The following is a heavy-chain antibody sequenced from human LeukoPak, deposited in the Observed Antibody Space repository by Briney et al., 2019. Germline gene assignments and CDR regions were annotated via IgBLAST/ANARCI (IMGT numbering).Heavy chain of an antibody. V-gene: IGHV4-34*01. CDR1: GGSFSGYY. CDR2: INHSGST. Sequence: PSETLSLTCAVYGGSFSGYYWSWIRQPPGKGLEWIGEINHSGSTNYNPSLKSRVTISVDTSKNQFSLKLSSVTAADTAVYYCARGSPGYCSSTSCYAIDYWGQGTLVTVSS. J-gene: IGHJ4*02. D-gene: IGHD2-2*01. CDR3: ARGSPGYCSSTSCYAIDY.